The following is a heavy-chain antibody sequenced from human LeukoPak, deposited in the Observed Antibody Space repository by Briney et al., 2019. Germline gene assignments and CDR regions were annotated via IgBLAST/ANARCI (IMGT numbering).Heavy chain of an antibody. V-gene: IGHV4-34*01. Sequence: SETLSLTCAVYGGSFSGYYWSWIRQPPGKGLEWIGEINHSGSTNYNPSLKSRVTISVDTSKNQFSLKLSSVTAADTAVYYCARPRGGYSSSWYFDYWGQGTLVTVSS. CDR1: GGSFSGYY. CDR2: INHSGST. CDR3: ARPRGGYSSSWYFDY. D-gene: IGHD6-13*01. J-gene: IGHJ4*02.